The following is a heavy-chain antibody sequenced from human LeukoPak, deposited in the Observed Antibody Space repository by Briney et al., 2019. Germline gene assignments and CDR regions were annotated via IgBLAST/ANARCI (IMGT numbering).Heavy chain of an antibody. CDR3: AKVKDYDSSGYIDY. CDR1: GFTFSSYG. V-gene: IGHV3-30*18. Sequence: GGSLRLSCAASGFTFSSYGMHWVRQAPGKGLEWVAVISYDGSNKYYADSVKGRFTISRDNSKNTLYLQMNSLRAEDTAVYYCAKVKDYDSSGYIDYWGQGTLVTVSS. CDR2: ISYDGSNK. J-gene: IGHJ4*02. D-gene: IGHD3-22*01.